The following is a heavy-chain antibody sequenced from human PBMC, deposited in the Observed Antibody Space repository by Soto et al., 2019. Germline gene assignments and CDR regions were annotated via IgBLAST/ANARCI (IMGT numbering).Heavy chain of an antibody. CDR2: TYYRSKWYN. V-gene: IGHV6-1*01. D-gene: IGHD2-2*01. CDR1: GDSVSSSSAA. CDR3: ARGWLSGYCSSTSCYHSDYYYYYGMDV. J-gene: IGHJ6*02. Sequence: QTLSLTCAISGDSVSSSSAAWNWIRQSPSRGLEWLGRTYYRSKWYNDYAVSVKSRITINPDTSKNQFSLQLNSVTPEDTAVYYCARGWLSGYCSSTSCYHSDYYYYYGMDVWGQGTTVTVSS.